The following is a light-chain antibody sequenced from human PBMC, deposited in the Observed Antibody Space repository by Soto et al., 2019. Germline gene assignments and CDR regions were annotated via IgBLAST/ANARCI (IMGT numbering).Light chain of an antibody. V-gene: IGLV2-14*03. CDR1: SSDVGAYNF. Sequence: QSALTQPASVSGSRGQSITISCTGTSSDVGAYNFVSWYQQHPGKLPKLMIFDVSRRPSGVSDRFSGSKSGNTASLTISGLHADDEGDYYCSSYTSSSTHVFGSGTKLTVL. CDR3: SSYTSSSTHV. J-gene: IGLJ1*01. CDR2: DVS.